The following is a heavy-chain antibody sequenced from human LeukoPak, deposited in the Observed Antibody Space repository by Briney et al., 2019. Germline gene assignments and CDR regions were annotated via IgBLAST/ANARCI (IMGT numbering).Heavy chain of an antibody. Sequence: PGGSLRLSCAASGFTFSSYEMNWVRQPPGTGLEWIGGINHSGSTNYNPSLKSRVTISVDTSKNQFSLKLSSMTAADTAVHYCARSQLQLDYYGMDVWGQGTTVTVSS. J-gene: IGHJ6*02. CDR1: GFTFSSYE. D-gene: IGHD4-11*01. CDR2: INHSGST. CDR3: ARSQLQLDYYGMDV. V-gene: IGHV4-34*01.